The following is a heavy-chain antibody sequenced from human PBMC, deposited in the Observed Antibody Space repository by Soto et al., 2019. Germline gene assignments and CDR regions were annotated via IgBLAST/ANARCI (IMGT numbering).Heavy chain of an antibody. CDR1: GGCFKSGSYY. V-gene: IGHV4-61*01. Sequence: SETLPLTCTVSGGCFKSGSYYWSCIRQPPWKGLEWIVYVYHTGRTYYNPSLKSRFSISMDTSKNQFSLDLDSVTPAHTDVYFCARDFDYFDSWGQGTLVTVSS. CDR2: VYHTGRT. D-gene: IGHD3-3*01. J-gene: IGHJ4*02. CDR3: ARDFDYFDS.